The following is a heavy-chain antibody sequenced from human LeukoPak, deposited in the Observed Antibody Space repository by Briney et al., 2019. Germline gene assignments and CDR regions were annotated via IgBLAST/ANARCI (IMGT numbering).Heavy chain of an antibody. D-gene: IGHD3-10*01. J-gene: IGHJ4*02. CDR3: VRGRGPIEASFDY. Sequence: GGSLRLSCAASGFTFNNYAMTWFRQAPGKGLEWVSAISGSGGSTYYADSVKGRFTISRDNAKNTLYLQMNSLRVEDTAVYYCVRGRGPIEASFDYWGQGTLVTVSS. CDR2: ISGSGGST. CDR1: GFTFNNYA. V-gene: IGHV3-23*01.